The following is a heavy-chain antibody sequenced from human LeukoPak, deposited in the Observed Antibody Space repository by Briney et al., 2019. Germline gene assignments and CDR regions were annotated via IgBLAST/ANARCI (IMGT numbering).Heavy chain of an antibody. CDR3: AREEYSSGWYRSSFDY. CDR2: IYTSGST. D-gene: IGHD6-19*01. V-gene: IGHV4-4*07. J-gene: IGHJ4*02. CDR1: GGSISSYY. Sequence: SETLSLTCTVSGGSISSYYWSWIRQPAGKGLEWIGRIYTSGSTNYNPSLKSRVTMSVDTSKNQFSLKLSSVTAADTAVYYCAREEYSSGWYRSSFDYWGQGTLVTVSS.